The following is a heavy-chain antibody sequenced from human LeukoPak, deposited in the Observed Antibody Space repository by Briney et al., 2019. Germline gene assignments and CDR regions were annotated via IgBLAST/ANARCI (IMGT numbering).Heavy chain of an antibody. V-gene: IGHV4-4*07. J-gene: IGHJ3*02. D-gene: IGHD4-23*01. CDR1: GGSISSYY. CDR3: ARDPVVVTPHAFDI. CDR2: IYTSGST. Sequence: SETLSLTCTVSGGSISSYYWSWIRQPAGKGLEWIGRIYTSGSTNYNPSLKSRVTMSVDTSKNQFSLKLSSVTAADTAAYYCARDPVVVTPHAFDIWGQGTMVTVSS.